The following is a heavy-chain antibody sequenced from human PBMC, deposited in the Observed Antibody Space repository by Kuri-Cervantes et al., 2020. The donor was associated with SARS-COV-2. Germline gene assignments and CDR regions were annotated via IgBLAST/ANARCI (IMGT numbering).Heavy chain of an antibody. J-gene: IGHJ6*03. Sequence: GGSLRLSCAASGFTFSDKWMSWVRQAPGKGLEWVAVIWYDGENEYYAGSVKGRFTISRDNSKNTVSLHMNSLRAEDTAMYYCARGAANYYYMDVWGKGTTVTVSS. CDR2: IWYDGENE. CDR3: ARGAANYYYMDV. CDR1: GFTFSDKW. D-gene: IGHD3-16*01. V-gene: IGHV3-33*08.